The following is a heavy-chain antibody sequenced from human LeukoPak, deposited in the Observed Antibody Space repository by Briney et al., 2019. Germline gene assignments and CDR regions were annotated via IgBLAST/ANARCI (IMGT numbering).Heavy chain of an antibody. D-gene: IGHD3-22*01. CDR3: ARPAEDYDSSGYYLPFDY. V-gene: IGHV1-69*05. J-gene: IGHJ4*02. CDR1: GGTFSSYA. Sequence: SVKVSCKASGGTFSSYAISWVRQAPGQGLEWMGRIIPIFGTANYAQKFQGRVTITTDESTSTAYMELSSLRFEDTAVYYCARPAEDYDSSGYYLPFDYWGQGTLVTVSS. CDR2: IIPIFGTA.